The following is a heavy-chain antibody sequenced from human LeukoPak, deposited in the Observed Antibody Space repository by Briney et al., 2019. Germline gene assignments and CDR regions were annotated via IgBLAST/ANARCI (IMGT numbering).Heavy chain of an antibody. J-gene: IGHJ3*02. D-gene: IGHD6-19*01. Sequence: SETLSLTCTVSGGSISSYYWSWIRQPPGKGLEWIGYIYYSGSTNYNPSLKSRVTISVDTSKNQFSLKLSSVTAADTAVYYCARTPSAVAFETTRPFDIWGQGTMVTVSS. CDR2: IYYSGST. CDR1: GGSISSYY. CDR3: ARTPSAVAFETTRPFDI. V-gene: IGHV4-59*01.